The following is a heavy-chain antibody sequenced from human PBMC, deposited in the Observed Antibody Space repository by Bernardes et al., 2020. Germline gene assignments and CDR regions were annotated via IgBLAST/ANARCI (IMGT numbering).Heavy chain of an antibody. CDR2: IKQDGSEK. V-gene: IGHV3-7*01. D-gene: IGHD3-16*02. Sequence: GGSLRLSCAASGFTFSSYWMSWVRQAPGKGLEWVANIKQDGSEKYYVDSVKGRFTISRDNAKNSLYLQMNSLRAEDTAVYYCARVWNDYIWGSYRHDAFDIWGQGTMVTVSS. J-gene: IGHJ3*02. CDR3: ARVWNDYIWGSYRHDAFDI. CDR1: GFTFSSYW.